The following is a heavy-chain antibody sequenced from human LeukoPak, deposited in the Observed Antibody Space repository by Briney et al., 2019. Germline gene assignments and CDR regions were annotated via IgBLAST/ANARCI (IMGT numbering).Heavy chain of an antibody. D-gene: IGHD6-19*01. CDR1: GFTFDDYA. J-gene: IGHJ6*04. CDR2: ISWNSGSI. V-gene: IGHV3-9*01. Sequence: PGRSLRLSCVAYGFTFDDYAMHWVRQAPGKGLEWVSGISWNSGSIGYADSVKGRFTISRDNAKSSLYLQMNSLRVEDTAVYYCARSSGWPGRMDVWGTGTTVTVSS. CDR3: ARSSGWPGRMDV.